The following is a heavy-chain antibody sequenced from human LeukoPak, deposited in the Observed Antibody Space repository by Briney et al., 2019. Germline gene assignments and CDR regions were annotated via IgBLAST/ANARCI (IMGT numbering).Heavy chain of an antibody. D-gene: IGHD3-22*01. Sequence: GGSLRLSCAASGFSFDDYGLTWVRQAPGKGLEWVSGINWNGDSTVYADSVKGRFNISRDNAKNSLYLQMNSLRAEDTALYYCARDLRVVITGSFDSWGQGTLVTVSS. CDR3: ARDLRVVITGSFDS. J-gene: IGHJ4*02. CDR1: GFSFDDYG. CDR2: INWNGDST. V-gene: IGHV3-20*04.